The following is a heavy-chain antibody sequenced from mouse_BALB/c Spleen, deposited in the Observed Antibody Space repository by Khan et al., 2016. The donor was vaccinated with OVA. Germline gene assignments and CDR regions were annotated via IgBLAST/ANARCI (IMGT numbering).Heavy chain of an antibody. V-gene: IGHV5-4*02. CDR2: ISDVGSYI. CDR3: IRGYYGDPFAY. CDR1: GFTFSDYY. Sequence: EVELVESGGGLVKPGGSLKLSCEASGFTFSDYYMYWVRQTPEKRLEWVATISDVGSYIYYLHNVRGRFTISRDNAKNNLYLQMNSLKSEDTPMYYCIRGYYGDPFAYWGHGTLVTVS. D-gene: IGHD2-13*01. J-gene: IGHJ3*01.